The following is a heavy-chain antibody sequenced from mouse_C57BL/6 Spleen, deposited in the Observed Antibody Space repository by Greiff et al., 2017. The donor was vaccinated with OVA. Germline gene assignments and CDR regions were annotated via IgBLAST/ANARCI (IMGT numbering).Heavy chain of an antibody. V-gene: IGHV1-54*01. CDR3: ARGRLLPSYWYFDV. J-gene: IGHJ1*03. CDR2: INPGSGGT. D-gene: IGHD2-3*01. CDR1: GYAFTNYL. Sequence: VQLQQSGAELVRPGTSVKVSCKASGYAFTNYLIEWVKQRPGQGLEWIGVINPGSGGTNYNEKFTGKATLTEAKSSSTAYMPLSSLTSEDSAVYFGARGRLLPSYWYFDVWGTGTTVTVSS.